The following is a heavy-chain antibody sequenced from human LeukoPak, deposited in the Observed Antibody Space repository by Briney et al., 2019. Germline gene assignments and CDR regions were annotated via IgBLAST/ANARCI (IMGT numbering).Heavy chain of an antibody. J-gene: IGHJ5*02. D-gene: IGHD2-2*01. V-gene: IGHV1-46*01. CDR1: GYTFPSYF. CDR3: ARDSGYCSSTSCYPNWFDP. Sequence: ASVKVSCKASGYTFPSYFMHWVRQAPGQGLEWMGIINPTGGSTTYAQKFQGRVTMTRDTSTSTAYMELRSLRSDDTAVYYCARDSGYCSSTSCYPNWFDPWGQGTLVTVSS. CDR2: INPTGGST.